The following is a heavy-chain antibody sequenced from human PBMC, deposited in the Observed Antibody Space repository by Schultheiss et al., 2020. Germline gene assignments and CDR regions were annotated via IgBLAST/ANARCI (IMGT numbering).Heavy chain of an antibody. J-gene: IGHJ5*02. CDR1: GGSFRGYY. V-gene: IGHV4-34*01. CDR2: INHSGST. CDR3: ARGTGYCSSTSCYSPTPGRRRWFDP. Sequence: SETLSLTCAVYGGSFRGYYWSWIRQPPGKGLEWIGEINHSGSTNYNPSLKSRVTISVDTSKNQFSLKLSSVTAADTAVYYCARGTGYCSSTSCYSPTPGRRRWFDPWRQRT. D-gene: IGHD2-2*01.